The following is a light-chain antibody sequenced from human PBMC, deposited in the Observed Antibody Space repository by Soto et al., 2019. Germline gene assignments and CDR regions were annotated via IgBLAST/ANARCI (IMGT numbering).Light chain of an antibody. CDR1: SSDVGGYTY. CDR3: SSYTSSSTLVYV. V-gene: IGLV2-14*03. Sequence: QSVLTQPASVSGSPGQSITISCTGTSSDVGGYTYVSWYQQHPGKAPKLMIYDVSNRPSGVPNRFSGSKSGNTASLTISGLQAEDDAEYYCSSYTSSSTLVYVFGTGTKLTVL. J-gene: IGLJ1*01. CDR2: DVS.